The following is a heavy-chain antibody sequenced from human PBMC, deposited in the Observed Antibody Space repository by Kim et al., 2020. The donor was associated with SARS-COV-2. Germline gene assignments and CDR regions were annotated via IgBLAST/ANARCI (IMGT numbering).Heavy chain of an antibody. CDR3: ATPLGYSGSY. V-gene: IGHV3-43*02. J-gene: IGHJ4*02. Sequence: GGSLRLSCAASGFTFDDYAMHWVRQAPGKRLEWVSLISGDGGSTFYADSVKGRFTISRDNSKNSLYLQMNSLRTEDTALYYCATPLGYSGSYWGQGTLVTVSS. D-gene: IGHD1-26*01. CDR1: GFTFDDYA. CDR2: ISGDGGST.